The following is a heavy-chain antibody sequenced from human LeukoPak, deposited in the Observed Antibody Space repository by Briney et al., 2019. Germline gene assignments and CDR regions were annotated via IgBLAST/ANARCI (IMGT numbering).Heavy chain of an antibody. CDR2: IFYSGNI. J-gene: IGHJ2*01. Sequence: PSHTLSLTYTVSGGSISSGDSHWSWIRQPPGKGLEWIGYIFYSGNIYYNPSLKSRLTISLDMSKNQFSLKLSSVTAADTAVYYCARAPGVAEVGRLDLWGRGTLVTVSS. CDR3: ARAPGVAEVGRLDL. CDR1: GGSISSGDSH. D-gene: IGHD7-27*01. V-gene: IGHV4-30-4*01.